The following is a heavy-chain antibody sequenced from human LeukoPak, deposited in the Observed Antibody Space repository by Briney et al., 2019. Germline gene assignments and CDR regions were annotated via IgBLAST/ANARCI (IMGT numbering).Heavy chain of an antibody. V-gene: IGHV3-48*02. CDR1: GFTFSSYS. J-gene: IGHJ3*02. D-gene: IGHD4-17*01. Sequence: GGSLRLSCAASGFTFSSYSMNWVRQAPGKGLEWVSYISSSSSTIYYADSVKGRFTISRDNAKNSLYLQMNSLRDEDTAVYYCAREATVTTWLDAFDIWGQGTMVTVSS. CDR2: ISSSSSTI. CDR3: AREATVTTWLDAFDI.